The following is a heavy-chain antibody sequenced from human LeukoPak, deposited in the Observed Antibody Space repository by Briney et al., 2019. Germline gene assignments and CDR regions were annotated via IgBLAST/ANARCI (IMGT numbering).Heavy chain of an antibody. CDR1: GFTFSSYW. CDR3: ARGMSGYRKGAFDI. V-gene: IGHV3-7*01. Sequence: GGSLRLSCAASGFTFSSYWMSWVRQAPGKGLEWVANIKQDGSEKYYVDSVKGRFTISRDNAKNSLYLQMNSLRAEDTAVYYCARGMSGYRKGAFDIWGQGTMVTVSS. CDR2: IKQDGSEK. D-gene: IGHD3-3*01. J-gene: IGHJ3*02.